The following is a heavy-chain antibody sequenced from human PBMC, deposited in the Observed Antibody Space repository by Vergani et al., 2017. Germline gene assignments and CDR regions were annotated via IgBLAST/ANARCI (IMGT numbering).Heavy chain of an antibody. D-gene: IGHD6-13*01. CDR3: ARGKLVPYYCYYGMYV. CDR1: GGSFSGYI. CDR2: VNLSGRT. V-gene: IGHV4-34*01. J-gene: IGHJ6*01. Sequence: QVPLQQWGAGLLKPSETLSLTCAVYGGSFSGYICSWLRQRQGTGLEWIGEVNLSGRTIYNPSLKSRVTISVDTSKDQFSLKLSSVTDADTAVYYCARGKLVPYYCYYGMYVWGQGSTVTVSS.